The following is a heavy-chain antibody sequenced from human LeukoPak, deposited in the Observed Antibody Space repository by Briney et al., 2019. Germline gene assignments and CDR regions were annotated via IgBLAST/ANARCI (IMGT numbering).Heavy chain of an antibody. Sequence: SGTLSLTCGASGDSISSGNYWNWVRQPPGKGLEWIGDIYQSGITNYNPSLKSRVTMSVDKSKNEFSLKLDSVTAADTAVYYCARDPGHRGGWFYFDYWGQGILVTVSS. V-gene: IGHV4-4*02. CDR1: GDSISSGNY. D-gene: IGHD6-19*01. J-gene: IGHJ4*02. CDR3: ARDPGHRGGWFYFDY. CDR2: IYQSGIT.